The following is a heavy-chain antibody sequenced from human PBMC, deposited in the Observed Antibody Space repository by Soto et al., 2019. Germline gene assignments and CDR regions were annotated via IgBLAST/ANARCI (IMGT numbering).Heavy chain of an antibody. CDR1: GFTFSSYS. CDR2: ISSSSSYI. CDR3: ARDSPPLVAYYYYYMDV. Sequence: GGSLRLSCAASGFTFSSYSMNWVRQAPGKGLEWVSSISSSSSYIYYADSVKGRFTISRDNAKNSLYLQMNSLRAEDTAVYYCARDSPPLVAYYYYYMDVWGKGTTVTVSS. V-gene: IGHV3-21*01. J-gene: IGHJ6*03.